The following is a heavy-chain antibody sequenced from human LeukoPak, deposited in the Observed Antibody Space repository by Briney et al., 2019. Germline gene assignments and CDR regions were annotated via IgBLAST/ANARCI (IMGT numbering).Heavy chain of an antibody. V-gene: IGHV3-43*02. Sequence: GGSLRLSCAASGFTFDDYAIHWVRQAPGKGLEWVSLISGDGGITYYADSVKGRFTISRDNGKNSLYLQMNSLRTEDTALYYCAKARHCSGGDCYSGVNYWGQGTLVTVSS. D-gene: IGHD2-15*01. CDR3: AKARHCSGGDCYSGVNY. CDR1: GFTFDDYA. CDR2: ISGDGGIT. J-gene: IGHJ4*02.